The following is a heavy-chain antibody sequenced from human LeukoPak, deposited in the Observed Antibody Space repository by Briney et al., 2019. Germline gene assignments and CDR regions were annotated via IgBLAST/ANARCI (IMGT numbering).Heavy chain of an antibody. V-gene: IGHV1-46*01. CDR2: INPSGGST. J-gene: IGHJ6*04. Sequence: ASVKVSCKASGYTFTSYYMHWVRQAPGQGLEWMGIINPSGGSTSYAQKFQGRVTMTRDTSTSTVYVELSSLRSEDTAVYYCARDDWNDRDYYYYYGMDVWGKGTTVTVSS. CDR1: GYTFTSYY. CDR3: ARDDWNDRDYYYYYGMDV. D-gene: IGHD1-1*01.